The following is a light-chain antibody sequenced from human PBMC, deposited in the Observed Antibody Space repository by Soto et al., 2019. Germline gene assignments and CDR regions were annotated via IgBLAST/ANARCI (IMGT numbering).Light chain of an antibody. J-gene: IGLJ1*01. CDR3: SSYTSSSIPYV. CDR1: NSDVGGYNF. V-gene: IGLV2-14*01. CDR2: DVS. Sequence: QSALTQPASVSGSPGQSITISCTGTNSDVGGYNFVSWYQQHPGKAPKLMIYDVSNRPSGVSNRFSGSKSGNTASLNISGLQAEYEADYYCSSYTSSSIPYVFGIGTKVTVL.